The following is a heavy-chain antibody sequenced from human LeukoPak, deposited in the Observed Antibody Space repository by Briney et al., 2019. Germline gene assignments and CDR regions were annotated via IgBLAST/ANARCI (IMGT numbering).Heavy chain of an antibody. D-gene: IGHD3-22*01. CDR3: ARDLRGDYYDSSGYYYRAFDI. CDR1: GGSISRYY. J-gene: IGHJ3*02. CDR2: MYTSRST. Sequence: PSETLSLTCTVSGGSISRYYWSWIRQPAGKGLECIVRMYTSRSTNYNPSLKSRVTMSVHTSKYQFSLKLSSVTAADAAVYYCARDLRGDYYDSSGYYYRAFDIWGQGTMVTVSS. V-gene: IGHV4-4*07.